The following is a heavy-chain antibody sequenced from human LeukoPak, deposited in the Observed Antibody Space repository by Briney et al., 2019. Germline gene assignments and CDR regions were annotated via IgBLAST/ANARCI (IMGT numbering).Heavy chain of an antibody. Sequence: GGSLRLSCAASGFTFSNAWMTWVRQAPGKGLEWVGRIKSKSDGGTTVYAAPVQGRFTISRDDAKNTLYLQMNSLKTEDTAVYYCTTYNSHVSGGSFDPWGQGTLVTVSS. CDR3: TTYNSHVSGGSFDP. V-gene: IGHV3-15*01. D-gene: IGHD3-10*02. CDR2: IKSKSDGGTT. J-gene: IGHJ5*02. CDR1: GFTFSNAW.